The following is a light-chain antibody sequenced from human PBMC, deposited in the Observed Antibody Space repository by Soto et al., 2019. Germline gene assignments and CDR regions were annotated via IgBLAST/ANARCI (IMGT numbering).Light chain of an antibody. J-gene: IGKJ1*01. CDR1: QGIRND. Sequence: AIQMTQSPSSLSASVGDRVTITCRASQGIRNDLNWYQQKPGKAPKLLIYAASSLQSGFPSKFSGSGSGTDFTLTISSLQPEDFATYYCLQDYNYPRTFGQGTKVEIK. CDR2: AAS. V-gene: IGKV1-6*01. CDR3: LQDYNYPRT.